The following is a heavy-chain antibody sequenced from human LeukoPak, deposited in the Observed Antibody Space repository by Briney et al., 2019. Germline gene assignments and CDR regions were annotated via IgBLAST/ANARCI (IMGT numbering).Heavy chain of an antibody. CDR3: AELGITMIGGV. CDR2: ISSSSSTI. Sequence: GGSLRLSCAASGFTFSSYSMNWVRQAPGKGLEWVSYISSSSSTIYYADSVKGRFTISRDNAKNSLYLQINSLRAEDTAVYYCAELGITMIGGVWGKGTTVTISS. V-gene: IGHV3-48*01. D-gene: IGHD3-10*02. J-gene: IGHJ6*04. CDR1: GFTFSSYS.